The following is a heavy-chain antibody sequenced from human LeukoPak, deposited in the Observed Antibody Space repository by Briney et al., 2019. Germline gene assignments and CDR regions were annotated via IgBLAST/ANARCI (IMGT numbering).Heavy chain of an antibody. V-gene: IGHV1-2*06. J-gene: IGHJ4*02. CDR3: ARGGVNYYDSTPQILFDY. Sequence: ASVKVSCKASGYTFTGYYMHWVRLAPGQGLEWMGRINPNSGGTNYAQKFQGRVTMTRDTSISTAYMELSRLRSDDTAVYYCARGGVNYYDSTPQILFDYWGQGTLVTVSS. CDR1: GYTFTGYY. CDR2: INPNSGGT. D-gene: IGHD3-22*01.